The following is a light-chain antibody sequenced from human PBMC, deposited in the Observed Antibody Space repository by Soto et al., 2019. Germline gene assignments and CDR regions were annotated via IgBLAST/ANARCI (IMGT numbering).Light chain of an antibody. V-gene: IGLV2-14*01. CDR1: SSDVVGYNY. Sequence: QSGMSHPAPXSRSPAHSITISCTGTSSDVVGYNYVYWYQQHPGKAHQLMIYAFTDRHSGFSSRSSRSKSGQTASLPISGRQAADEADYYCTSYTSSSTLFATWTKVPGL. CDR2: AFT. CDR3: TSYTSSSTL. J-gene: IGLJ1*01.